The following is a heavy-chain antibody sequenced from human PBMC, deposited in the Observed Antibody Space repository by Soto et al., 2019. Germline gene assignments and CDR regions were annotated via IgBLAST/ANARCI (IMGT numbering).Heavy chain of an antibody. CDR2: IYPGDSDT. CDR1: GYTFTNYG. D-gene: IGHD1-26*01. J-gene: IGHJ5*02. Sequence: ASVKVSCKASGYTFTNYGISWVRQAPGQGLEWMGIIYPGDSDTRYSPSFQGQVTISADKSISTAYLQWSSLKASDTAMYYCARSGVGAKFYNWFDPWGQGTLVTVSS. CDR3: ARSGVGAKFYNWFDP. V-gene: IGHV5-51*01.